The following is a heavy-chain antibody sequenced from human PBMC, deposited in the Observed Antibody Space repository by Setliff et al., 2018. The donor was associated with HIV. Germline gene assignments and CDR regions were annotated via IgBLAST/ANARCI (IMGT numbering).Heavy chain of an antibody. V-gene: IGHV1-8*01. CDR2: MNPNSGNT. J-gene: IGHJ4*02. CDR3: ARDLLGTWGG. Sequence: ASVKVSCKASGYTFSTYDISWVRQATGQGLEWMGWMNPNSGNTGYAQKFQGRVTMTRNTSITTAYMEMSSLTSEDTAVYYCARDLLGTWGGWGQGTLVTVTS. D-gene: IGHD3-16*01. CDR1: GYTFSTYD.